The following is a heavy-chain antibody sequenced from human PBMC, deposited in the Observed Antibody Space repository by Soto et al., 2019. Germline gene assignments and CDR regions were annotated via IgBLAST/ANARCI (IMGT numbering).Heavy chain of an antibody. CDR1: GFTFSSYC. CDR2: IWYDGSNK. Sequence: GGSLRLSCVASGFTFSSYCMHWVRQAPGKGLEWVAVIWYDGSNKYYADSVKGRFTISRDNSKNTLYLQLNSLRAEDTAVYYCAAEGPPSTTYGMDVWGQGTTVTVSS. CDR3: AAEGPPSTTYGMDV. J-gene: IGHJ6*02. V-gene: IGHV3-33*01.